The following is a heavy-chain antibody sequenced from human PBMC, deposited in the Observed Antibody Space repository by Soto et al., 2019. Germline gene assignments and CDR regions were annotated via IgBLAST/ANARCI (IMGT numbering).Heavy chain of an antibody. CDR2: INPDGSEK. CDR1: GFTFSSFW. J-gene: IGHJ4*02. CDR3: SRSLDS. V-gene: IGHV3-7*01. Sequence: XVSLLLSCAASGFTFSSFWMDWVRQAPGKGLEWVANINPDGSEKHYVDSVKGRFTISRDNAKNSLYLQMSSLTAEDSSLYYCSRSLDSWGQGTRVTVSS.